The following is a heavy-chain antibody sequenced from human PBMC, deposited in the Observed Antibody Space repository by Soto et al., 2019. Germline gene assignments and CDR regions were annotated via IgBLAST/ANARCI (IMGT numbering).Heavy chain of an antibody. CDR3: ARERRYSDTNNWFDP. Sequence: PSETLSLTCTVSGGSISSGGYYWSWIRQHPGKGLEWIGYIYYSGSTYHNPSLKSRVTISVDTSKNQFSLKLSSVTAADTAVYYCARERRYSDTNNWFDPWGQGTLVTVS. CDR2: IYYSGST. V-gene: IGHV4-31*03. CDR1: GGSISSGGYY. D-gene: IGHD3-9*01. J-gene: IGHJ5*02.